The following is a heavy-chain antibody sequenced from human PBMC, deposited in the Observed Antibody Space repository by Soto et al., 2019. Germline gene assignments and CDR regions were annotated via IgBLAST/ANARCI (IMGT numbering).Heavy chain of an antibody. D-gene: IGHD3-22*01. CDR2: ISGGGGST. V-gene: IGHV3-23*01. CDR3: AKNYYDSTGFDAFDI. CDR1: GFTFNNAW. Sequence: GGSLRLSCAASGFTFNNAWINWVRQAPGKGLEWVSAISGGGGSTYYADSVKGRLTISRDNSKNMLYLEMNSLRAEDAALYYCAKNYYDSTGFDAFDIWGQGTMVTVSS. J-gene: IGHJ3*02.